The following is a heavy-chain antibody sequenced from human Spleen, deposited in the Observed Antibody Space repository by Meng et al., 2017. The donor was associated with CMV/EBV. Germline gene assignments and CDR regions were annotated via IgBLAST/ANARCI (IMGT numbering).Heavy chain of an antibody. V-gene: IGHV1-69*08. D-gene: IGHD2-21*01. CDR2: IIPILSTT. CDR3: ARERVVVWYYYGMDV. CDR1: GGTFSRYT. Sequence: SVKVSCKASGGTFSRYTISWVRQAPGQGLEWMGRIIPILSTTKYAQKFQGRVTMTTDTSTSTAYMELRSLRSDDTAVYYCARERVVVWYYYGMDVWGQGTTVTVSS. J-gene: IGHJ6*02.